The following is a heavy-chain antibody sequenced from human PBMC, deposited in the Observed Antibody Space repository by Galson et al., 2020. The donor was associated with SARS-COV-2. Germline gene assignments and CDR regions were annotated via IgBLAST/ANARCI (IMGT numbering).Heavy chain of an antibody. CDR3: ARSQGRGPRITMIVGVIGVYYFDY. J-gene: IGHJ4*02. D-gene: IGHD3-22*01. Sequence: ASVKVSCKASGYTFTSYDINWVRQATGQGLEWMGWMNPNSGNTGYAQKFQGRVTMTRNTSISTAYMELSSLRSEDTAVYYCARSQGRGPRITMIVGVIGVYYFDYWGQGTLVTVSS. CDR2: MNPNSGNT. CDR1: GYTFTSYD. V-gene: IGHV1-8*01.